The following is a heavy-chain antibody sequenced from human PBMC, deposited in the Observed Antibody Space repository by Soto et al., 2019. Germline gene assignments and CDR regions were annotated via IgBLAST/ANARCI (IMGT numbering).Heavy chain of an antibody. CDR1: GFTFSPYW. Sequence: EVPLRLSCAASGFTFSPYWTHSVRPPPQKRLVWVSRINADGTTTAYADSVKGRFTISRDNAKNTLYLQMNSLRAEDTAVYFCATVATHSYNWVDPWGQGTQVTVSS. J-gene: IGHJ5*02. CDR3: ATVATHSYNWVDP. D-gene: IGHD3-3*02. CDR2: INADGTTT. V-gene: IGHV3-74*01.